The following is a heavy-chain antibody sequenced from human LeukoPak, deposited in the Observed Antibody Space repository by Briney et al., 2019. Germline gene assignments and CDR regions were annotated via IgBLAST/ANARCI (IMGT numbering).Heavy chain of an antibody. J-gene: IGHJ3*02. Sequence: SETLSLTCAVSGGSISSGGYYWSWIRQHPGKGLEWIGYIYYSGSTYYNPSLKSRVTISVDTSKNQFSLKLGSVTAADTAVYYCARAAWFGELLAAFDIWGQGTMVTVSS. D-gene: IGHD3-10*01. V-gene: IGHV4-31*11. CDR2: IYYSGST. CDR3: ARAAWFGELLAAFDI. CDR1: GGSISSGGYY.